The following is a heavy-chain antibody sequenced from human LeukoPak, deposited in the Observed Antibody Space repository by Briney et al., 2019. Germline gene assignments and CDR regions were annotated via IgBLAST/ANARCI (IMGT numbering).Heavy chain of an antibody. Sequence: GGSLRLSCAASGFTFSDYYMSWIRQAPGKGLEWVSYISSSGSTIYYADSVKGRFTISRDNAKNSLYLQMNSLRAEDTAVYYCTTEDYGDYGVFFDYWGQGTLVTVSS. CDR1: GFTFSDYY. D-gene: IGHD4-17*01. V-gene: IGHV3-11*01. CDR3: TTEDYGDYGVFFDY. J-gene: IGHJ4*02. CDR2: ISSSGSTI.